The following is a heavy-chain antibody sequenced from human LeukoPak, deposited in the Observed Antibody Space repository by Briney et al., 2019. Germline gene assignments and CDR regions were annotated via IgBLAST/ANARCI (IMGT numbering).Heavy chain of an antibody. J-gene: IGHJ6*03. CDR1: GYTFTSYG. V-gene: IGHV1-8*02. CDR2: MNPNSGNT. CDR3: ARGSDRPYYYYYYMDV. Sequence: ASVKVSCKASGYTFTSYGISWVRQAPGQGLEWMGWMNPNSGNTGYAQKFQGRVTMTRNTSISTAYMGLSSLRSEDTAVYYCARGSDRPYYYYYYMDVWGKGTTVTISS.